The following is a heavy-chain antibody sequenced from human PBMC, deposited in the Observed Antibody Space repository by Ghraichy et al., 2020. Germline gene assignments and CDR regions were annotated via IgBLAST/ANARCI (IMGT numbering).Heavy chain of an antibody. J-gene: IGHJ6*02. V-gene: IGHV4-39*01. CDR1: GGSISSSSYY. D-gene: IGHD3-22*01. CDR3: ARHLYYYDSSGYYFRYYGMDV. CDR2: IYYSGST. Sequence: SETLSLTCTVSGGSISSSSYYWGWIRQPPGKGLEWIGSIYYSGSTYYNPSLKSRVTISVDTSKNQFSLKLSSVTAADTAVYYCARHLYYYDSSGYYFRYYGMDVWGQGTTVTVSS.